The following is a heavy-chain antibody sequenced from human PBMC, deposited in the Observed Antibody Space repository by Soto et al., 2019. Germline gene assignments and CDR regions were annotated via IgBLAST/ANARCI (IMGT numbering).Heavy chain of an antibody. CDR1: GYMFTSYS. CDR3: ARDLDYRSGWTGLYKVDC. CDR2: ISGNSGNT. Sequence: QVQLVQSGAEVKKPGASVKVSCKASGYMFTSYSIDWVRQAPGQGLEWMGRISGNSGNTNYAQNLRGRVTIPTDTTTSTAYMELRSLTSDATAVYYCARDLDYRSGWTGLYKVDCWGQGTLVTVSS. D-gene: IGHD6-19*01. J-gene: IGHJ4*02. V-gene: IGHV1-18*04.